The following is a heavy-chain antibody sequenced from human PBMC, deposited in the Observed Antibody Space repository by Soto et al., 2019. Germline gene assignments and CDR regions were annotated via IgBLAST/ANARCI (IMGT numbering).Heavy chain of an antibody. CDR3: ATLLLEVDTIYY. J-gene: IGHJ4*01. CDR2: IYYTGTT. CDR1: GGSVSSGDYY. Sequence: NPSETLSLTCSVSGGSVSSGDYYWSWIRQPPGKGLEWIGYIYYTGTTNYNPSLKSRVTISADTSKNQFSLKLSSVTAADTAVYFCATLLLEVDTIYYWRHLTFVTVFS. D-gene: IGHD5-12*01. V-gene: IGHV4-61*08.